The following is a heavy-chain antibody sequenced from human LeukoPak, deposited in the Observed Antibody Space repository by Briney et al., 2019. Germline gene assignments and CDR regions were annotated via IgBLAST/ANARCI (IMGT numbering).Heavy chain of an antibody. D-gene: IGHD6-6*01. J-gene: IGHJ4*02. CDR3: AREGRSSSPMDY. CDR1: GYTFNTYW. CDR2: IYPGDSDT. Sequence: GESLKISCKGSGYTFNTYWIGWERQMPGKGLEWMGIIYPGDSDTRYSPSFQGQVTISADKSISTAYLQWGSLKASDTAMYYCAREGRSSSPMDYWGQGTLVTVSS. V-gene: IGHV5-51*01.